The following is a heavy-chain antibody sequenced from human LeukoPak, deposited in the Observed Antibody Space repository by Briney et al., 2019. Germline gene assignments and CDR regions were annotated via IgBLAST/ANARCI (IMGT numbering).Heavy chain of an antibody. CDR2: INTDGSST. Sequence: GGSLRLSCAASGFTFSTYWMHWVRQAPGKGLVWVSRINTDGSSTSYADSMKGRFTISRDNAKNTLYLQMNSLRAEDTAVYYCARGGESRAVAVTGIGYWGQGTLVTVSS. D-gene: IGHD6-19*01. CDR3: ARGGESRAVAVTGIGY. V-gene: IGHV3-74*01. J-gene: IGHJ4*02. CDR1: GFTFSTYW.